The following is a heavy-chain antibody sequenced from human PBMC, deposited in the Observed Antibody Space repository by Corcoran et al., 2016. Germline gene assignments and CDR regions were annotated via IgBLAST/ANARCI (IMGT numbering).Heavy chain of an antibody. CDR3: ARGTRGGQWLPFDY. CDR2: ISSSSSYI. D-gene: IGHD6-19*01. V-gene: IGHV3-21*01. CDR1: GFTFNSYS. Sequence: EVQLVESGGGLVKPGGSLRLSCAASGFTFNSYSMNWVRQAPGKGLEWVSSISSSSSYIYYADSVKGRFTISRDNAKNSLYLQMNSLRAEDTAVYYCARGTRGGQWLPFDYWGQGTLVTVSS. J-gene: IGHJ4*02.